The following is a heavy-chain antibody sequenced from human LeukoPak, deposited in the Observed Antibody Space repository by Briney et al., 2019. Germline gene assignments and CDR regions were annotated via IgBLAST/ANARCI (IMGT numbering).Heavy chain of an antibody. V-gene: IGHV4-59*01. CDR1: GGSISSYY. Sequence: PETLSLTCTVSGGSISSYYWSWIRQPPRKGLEWIGYIYYSGSTNYNPSLKSRVTISLDTSKNQLSLRLSAVTAADTTVYYCARVISVNCFDPWGQGTLVTVSS. J-gene: IGHJ5*02. CDR3: ARVISVNCFDP. CDR2: IYYSGST.